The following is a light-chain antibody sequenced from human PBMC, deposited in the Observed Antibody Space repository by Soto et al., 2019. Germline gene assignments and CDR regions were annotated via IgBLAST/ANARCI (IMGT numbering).Light chain of an antibody. Sequence: DIQMTQSPSTLSASVGDRVTITCRASQSISSWLAWYQQKPGKAPKLLIYDASSLESGVPSRFSGSGSGTEFTLTISSLQPDDFATYYCQQHGTFGQGTKVEIK. CDR2: DAS. CDR3: QQHGT. J-gene: IGKJ1*01. V-gene: IGKV1-5*01. CDR1: QSISSW.